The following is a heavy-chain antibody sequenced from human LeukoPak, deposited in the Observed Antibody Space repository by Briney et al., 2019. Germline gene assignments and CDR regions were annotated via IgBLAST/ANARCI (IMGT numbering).Heavy chain of an antibody. CDR2: INPSSGGT. CDR1: GYTFTGYY. J-gene: IGHJ4*02. V-gene: IGHV1-2*02. Sequence: GASVKVSCKASGYTFTGYYMHWVRQAPGQGLEWMGWINPSSGGTNYAQKFQGRVTMTRDTSISTAYMELSRLRSDDTAVYYCARDRDYGDSFDYWGQGNLVTVSS. D-gene: IGHD4-17*01. CDR3: ARDRDYGDSFDY.